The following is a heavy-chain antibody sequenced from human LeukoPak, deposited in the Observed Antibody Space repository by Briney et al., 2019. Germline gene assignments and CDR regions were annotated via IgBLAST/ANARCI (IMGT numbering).Heavy chain of an antibody. J-gene: IGHJ3*02. D-gene: IGHD6-13*01. CDR3: ARDLYSSRTSDAFVI. Sequence: SETLSLTCTVSGGSISSSNYYWGWIRQPPGKGLKWIGSIYYSGSTYYNPSLKSRVTISVDTSKNQFSLKLSSVTAADTAVYYCARDLYSSRTSDAFVIWGQGTMVTVSS. CDR1: GGSISSSNYY. V-gene: IGHV4-39*07. CDR2: IYYSGST.